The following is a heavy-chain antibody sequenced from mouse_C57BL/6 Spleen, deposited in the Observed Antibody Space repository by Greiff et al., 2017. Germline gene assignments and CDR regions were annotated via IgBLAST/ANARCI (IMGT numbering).Heavy chain of an antibody. CDR2: ITPNYGTT. J-gene: IGHJ3*01. Sequence: VQLQLSGPELVTPGASVKISCKASGYSFTDYNMNWVKQSNGKSLEWIGVITPNYGTTSYNQKFKGKATLTVDQSSSTAYMQLNSLTSEDSAVYYCATGRGSHGSGAYWGQGTRVTVSA. V-gene: IGHV1-39*01. D-gene: IGHD1-1*01. CDR3: ATGRGSHGSGAY. CDR1: GYSFTDYN.